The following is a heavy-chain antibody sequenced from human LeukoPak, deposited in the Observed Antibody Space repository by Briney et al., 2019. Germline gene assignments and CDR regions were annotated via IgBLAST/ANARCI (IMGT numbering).Heavy chain of an antibody. V-gene: IGHV1-18*01. D-gene: IGHD6-13*01. J-gene: IGHJ5*02. CDR1: GYTFTSYG. CDR2: ISAYNGNT. Sequence: ASVKVSCKASGYTFTSYGISWVRQAPGQGLEWMGWISAYNGNTNYAQKLQGRVTMTTDTSTSTAYMELRSLRSDDTAVYYCARDGEVLSSSWFWFDPWGQGTLVTASS. CDR3: ARDGEVLSSSWFWFDP.